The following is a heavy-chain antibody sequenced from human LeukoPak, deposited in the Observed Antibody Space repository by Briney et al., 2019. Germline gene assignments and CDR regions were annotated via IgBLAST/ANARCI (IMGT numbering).Heavy chain of an antibody. CDR1: GYTFTSYY. V-gene: IGHV1-46*01. Sequence: ASVKVACKPSGYTFTSYYMFWVRQAPGQELEWIGIINPSAGSTSYAQMFQGRVTMTRDTSTSTVYMELSSLRSEDTAVYYCARDLQWELPTTVDYWGQGTLVTVSS. D-gene: IGHD1-26*01. J-gene: IGHJ4*02. CDR3: ARDLQWELPTTVDY. CDR2: INPSAGST.